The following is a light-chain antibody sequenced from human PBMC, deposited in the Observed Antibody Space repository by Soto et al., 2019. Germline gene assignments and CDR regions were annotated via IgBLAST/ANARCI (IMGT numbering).Light chain of an antibody. CDR1: QSVSSSY. J-gene: IGKJ1*01. V-gene: IGKV3-20*01. CDR3: QQYGSSPRT. Sequence: EIVLTQSPGTLSLSPGERATLSCRASQSVSSSYLAWYQQKPGQAPRPLIYGASSRATGIPDRFSGSGSGTDFTLTISRLEPEEFAVYYCQQYGSSPRTFGQGTKVEIK. CDR2: GAS.